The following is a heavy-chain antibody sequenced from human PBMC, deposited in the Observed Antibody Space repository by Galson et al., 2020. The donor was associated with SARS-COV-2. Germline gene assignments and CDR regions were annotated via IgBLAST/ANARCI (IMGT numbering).Heavy chain of an antibody. CDR1: GGSFSGYY. J-gene: IGHJ4*02. CDR3: AREENFFLGGTVTRVGYLDY. CDR2: INSSGST. V-gene: IGHV4-34*01. D-gene: IGHD2-21*02. Sequence: SETLSLTCAVYGGSFSGYYWSWIRQPPGKGLEWIGEINSSGSTNYNPSLKSRVTISVDTSKNHFSLKLSSVTAADTAVYYCAREENFFLGGTVTRVGYLDYWGRGTLATV.